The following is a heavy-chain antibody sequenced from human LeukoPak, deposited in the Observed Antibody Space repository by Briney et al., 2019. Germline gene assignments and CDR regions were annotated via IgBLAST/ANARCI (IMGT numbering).Heavy chain of an antibody. CDR3: AGADRSGYFGNVVAFDV. CDR2: IHISGST. D-gene: IGHD3-22*01. Sequence: SQTLSLTCTVSGGSINSNSYSWTWIRQPAGKGLEWIGRIHISGSTDYTPSLRSRVTIPVDTSKNQFSLKLSSVTAADTAVYYCAGADRSGYFGNVVAFDVWGQGIMVTVSS. V-gene: IGHV4-61*02. CDR1: GGSINSNSYS. J-gene: IGHJ3*01.